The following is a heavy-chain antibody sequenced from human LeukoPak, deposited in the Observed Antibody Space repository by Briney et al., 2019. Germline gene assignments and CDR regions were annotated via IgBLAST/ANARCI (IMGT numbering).Heavy chain of an antibody. CDR1: GVSISSYY. V-gene: IGHV4-59*08. D-gene: IGHD3-22*01. CDR2: IYYSGST. J-gene: IGHJ4*02. CDR3: ARHAPYYYDSSGYFFVPSKYGNFDY. Sequence: SETLSLTCTVSGVSISSYYWSWIRQPPGKGLEWIGYIYYSGSTNYNPSLKSRVTISVDTSKNQFSLKLSSVTAADTAVYYCARHAPYYYDSSGYFFVPSKYGNFDYWGQGTLVTVSS.